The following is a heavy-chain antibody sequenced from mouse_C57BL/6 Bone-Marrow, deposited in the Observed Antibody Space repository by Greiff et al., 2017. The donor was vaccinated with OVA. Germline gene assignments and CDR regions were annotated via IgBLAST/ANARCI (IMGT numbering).Heavy chain of an antibody. CDR2: IHPNSGST. Sequence: QVQLKQPGAELVKPGASVKLSCKASGYTFTSYWMHWVKQRPGQGLEWIGMIHPNSGSTNYNEKFKSKATLTVDKSSSTAYMQLSSLTSEDSAVYYCALLLRPFDYWGQGTTLTVSS. CDR3: ALLLRPFDY. J-gene: IGHJ2*01. V-gene: IGHV1-64*01. D-gene: IGHD1-1*01. CDR1: GYTFTSYW.